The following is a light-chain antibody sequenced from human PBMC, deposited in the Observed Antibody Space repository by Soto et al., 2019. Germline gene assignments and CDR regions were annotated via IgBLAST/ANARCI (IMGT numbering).Light chain of an antibody. V-gene: IGKV3-11*01. CDR1: QSVRSY. CDR2: DAS. CDR3: QQRSNRPT. Sequence: EIVLTQSPATLSLSPGERATLSCRASQSVRSYLAWYQQKPGQAPRLLIYDASNRATGIPARFSGSGSGTDFTLTISSLEPEDFAVYYCQQRSNRPTFGPGTKVDIK. J-gene: IGKJ3*01.